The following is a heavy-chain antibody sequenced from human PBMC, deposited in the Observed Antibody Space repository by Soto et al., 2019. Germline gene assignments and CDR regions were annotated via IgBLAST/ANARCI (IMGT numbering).Heavy chain of an antibody. J-gene: IGHJ3*02. Sequence: SDPLSLTCTGSGGSISSSRCHGGWIRQPPGKGLEWIASIKYSGTTFYNPSLKSRVTLSVDTSKNQFALKLSSVTAAETAVYYCAIHGITGSYYDAFDTLRHAPLVTV. CDR1: GGSISSSRCH. D-gene: IGHD1-26*01. V-gene: IGHV4-39*01. CDR3: AIHGITGSYYDAFDT. CDR2: IKYSGTT.